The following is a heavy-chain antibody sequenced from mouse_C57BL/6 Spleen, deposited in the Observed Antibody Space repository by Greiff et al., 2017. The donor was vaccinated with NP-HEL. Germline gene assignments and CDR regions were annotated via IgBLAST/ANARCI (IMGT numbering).Heavy chain of an antibody. V-gene: IGHV1-64*01. Sequence: VQLQQPGAELVKPGASVKLSCKASGYTFTSYWMHWVKQRPGQGLEWIGMIHPNSGSTNYNEKFKSKATLTVDKSSSTAYMQLSSLTSEDSAVYYCARCPPYDYDGDWYFDVWGTGTTVTVSS. J-gene: IGHJ1*03. D-gene: IGHD2-4*01. CDR1: GYTFTSYW. CDR2: IHPNSGST. CDR3: ARCPPYDYDGDWYFDV.